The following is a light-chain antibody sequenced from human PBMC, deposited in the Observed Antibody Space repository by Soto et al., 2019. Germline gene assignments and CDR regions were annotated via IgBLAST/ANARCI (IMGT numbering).Light chain of an antibody. CDR1: QNIDKY. CDR3: QQGYIDRWT. CDR2: TSS. J-gene: IGKJ1*01. V-gene: IGKV1-39*01. Sequence: DVQMTQSPSSLSASVGDRVTITCRASQNIDKYLNWYQQELGKAPRLLIYTSSSLFSGVPSRFSGSGSGTEFTLTINGLQPEDFATYYCQQGYIDRWTFGQGTKVEIK.